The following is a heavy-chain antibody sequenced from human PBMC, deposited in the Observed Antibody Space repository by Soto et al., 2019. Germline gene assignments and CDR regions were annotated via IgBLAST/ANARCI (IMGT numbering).Heavy chain of an antibody. CDR1: GFTFCNAG. CDR3: TTARRHYYYMDV. V-gene: IGHV3-15*01. J-gene: IGHJ6*03. Sequence: GGSLRLSCAASGFTFCNAGMSWVRQAPGKGLEWVGRIKSKTDGGTTDYAAPVKGRFTISRDDSKNTLYLQMNSLKTEDTAVYYCTTARRHYYYMDVWGKGTTVTVSS. CDR2: IKSKTDGGTT.